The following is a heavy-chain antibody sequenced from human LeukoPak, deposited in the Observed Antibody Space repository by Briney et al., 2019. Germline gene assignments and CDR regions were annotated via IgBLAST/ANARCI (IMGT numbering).Heavy chain of an antibody. V-gene: IGHV4-31*03. CDR3: ARGPTYYYDSSGYYDY. D-gene: IGHD3-22*01. CDR1: GGSISGGGYY. CDR2: IYYSGST. Sequence: SETLSLTCTVSGGSISGGGYYWSWIRQHPGKGLEWIGYIYYSGSTYYNPSLKSRVTISVDTSKNQFSLKLSSVTAADTAVYYCARGPTYYYDSSGYYDYWGQGTLVTVSS. J-gene: IGHJ4*02.